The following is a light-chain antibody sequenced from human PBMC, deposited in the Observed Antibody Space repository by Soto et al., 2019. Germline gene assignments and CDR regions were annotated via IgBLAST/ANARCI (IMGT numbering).Light chain of an antibody. CDR3: QQSYITPQT. J-gene: IGKJ1*01. V-gene: IGKV1-39*01. CDR2: AAS. Sequence: DIQMTQSPSSLSASVGDRVTITCRASQSISSYLNWYQQKPGKAPNLLICAASILQSGVPSRFSGSGSGTDFTLTISSLQPEDFATYYCQQSYITPQTFGQGTKVEIK. CDR1: QSISSY.